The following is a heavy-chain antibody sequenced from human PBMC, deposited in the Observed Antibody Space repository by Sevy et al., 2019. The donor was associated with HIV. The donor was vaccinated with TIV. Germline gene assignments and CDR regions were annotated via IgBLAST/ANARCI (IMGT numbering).Heavy chain of an antibody. V-gene: IGHV3-48*03. CDR2: ISSSGSTI. CDR3: ARSDYGSGRF. CDR1: GFTFSSYE. D-gene: IGHD3-10*01. Sequence: GESLKISCAASGFTFSSYEMNWVRQAPGKGLEWISYISSSGSTIYYADSVKGRFTISRDNAKNSLYLQMNSLRAEDTAVYYCARSDYGSGRFWGQGTLVTVSS. J-gene: IGHJ4*02.